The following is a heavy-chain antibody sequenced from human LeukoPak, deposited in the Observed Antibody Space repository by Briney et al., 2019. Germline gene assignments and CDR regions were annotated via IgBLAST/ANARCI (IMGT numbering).Heavy chain of an antibody. Sequence: SETLSLTCTVSGGSISGYYWTWIRQPPGKGLEWIGYIYHSGSTTYNPSLKSRVTTSVDMSKNQFYLKLTSMTAADAAVYYCARLSYCDSTSCPPHHMDVWGKGTTVTVSS. V-gene: IGHV4-59*01. CDR3: ARLSYCDSTSCPPHHMDV. J-gene: IGHJ6*03. CDR1: GGSISGYY. CDR2: IYHSGST. D-gene: IGHD2-2*01.